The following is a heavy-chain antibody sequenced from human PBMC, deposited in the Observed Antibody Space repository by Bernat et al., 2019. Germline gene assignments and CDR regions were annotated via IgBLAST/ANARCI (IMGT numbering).Heavy chain of an antibody. Sequence: QVQLVESGGGVVQPGGSLRLSCAASGFTFSSYGMHWVRQAPGKGLEWVAFIRYDGSNKYYADSVKGRFTISRDNSKNTLYLQMNSLRAEDKAVYYWAKDGGSYYVDDYWGQGTLVTVSS. J-gene: IGHJ4*02. CDR3: AKDGGSYYVDDY. CDR1: GFTFSSYG. D-gene: IGHD1-26*01. CDR2: IRYDGSNK. V-gene: IGHV3-30*02.